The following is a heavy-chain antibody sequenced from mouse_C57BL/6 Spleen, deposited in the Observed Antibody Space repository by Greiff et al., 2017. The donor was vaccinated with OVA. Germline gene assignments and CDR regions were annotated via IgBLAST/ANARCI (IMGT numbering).Heavy chain of an antibody. D-gene: IGHD2-1*01. Sequence: VQLQQSGAELVRPGASVTLSCKASGYTFTDYEMHWVKQTPVQGLEWIGAIDPDTGGTVYNQKFKGKAILTADNSSSTAYMELRSLTSEDSAVYYCTRVYGNTLCDYAMDYWGQGTSVTVSS. J-gene: IGHJ4*01. V-gene: IGHV1-15*01. CDR1: GYTFTDYE. CDR2: IDPDTGGT. CDR3: TRVYGNTLCDYAMDY.